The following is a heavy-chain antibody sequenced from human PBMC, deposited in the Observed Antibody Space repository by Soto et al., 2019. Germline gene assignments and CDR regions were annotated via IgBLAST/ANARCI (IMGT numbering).Heavy chain of an antibody. CDR3: AKKDITGTETTGPYYYYGMDV. Sequence: QVQLVQSGAEVKKPGSSVKVSCKASGGTFSSYAISWVRQAPGQGLEWMGGIIPIFGTANYAQKFQGRVTITADESTSTAYMELTSLRSEDTAVYYCAKKDITGTETTGPYYYYGMDVWGQGTTVTVSS. CDR2: IIPIFGTA. D-gene: IGHD1-20*01. J-gene: IGHJ6*02. CDR1: GGTFSSYA. V-gene: IGHV1-69*01.